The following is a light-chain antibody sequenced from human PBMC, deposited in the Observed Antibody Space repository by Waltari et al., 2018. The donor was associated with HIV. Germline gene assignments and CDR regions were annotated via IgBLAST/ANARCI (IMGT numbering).Light chain of an antibody. J-gene: IGLJ1*01. Sequence: QSVLTQPPSVSGAPGQRVTISCTGSTSNIGADYYISWYQQLPKTAPKLLMYENSKRPSGVPDRFSGSESGTSASLAISGLRSEDEAAYYCAAWDDSLGNFVFGSGTEVTVL. CDR2: ENS. CDR3: AAWDDSLGNFV. CDR1: TSNIGADYY. V-gene: IGLV1-40*01.